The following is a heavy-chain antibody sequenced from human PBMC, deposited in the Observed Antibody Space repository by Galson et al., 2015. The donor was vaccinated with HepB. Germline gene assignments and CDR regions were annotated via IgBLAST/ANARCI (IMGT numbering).Heavy chain of an antibody. CDR1: GFTFSSYA. CDR3: AKVGRSSSGLVRLGLFDY. Sequence: SLRLSCAASGFTFSSYAMSWVRQAPGKGLEWVSAISGSGGSTYYADSVKGRFTISRDNSKNTLYLQMNSLRAEDTAVYYCAKVGRSSSGLVRLGLFDYWGQGTLVTVSS. J-gene: IGHJ4*02. D-gene: IGHD6-6*01. CDR2: ISGSGGST. V-gene: IGHV3-23*01.